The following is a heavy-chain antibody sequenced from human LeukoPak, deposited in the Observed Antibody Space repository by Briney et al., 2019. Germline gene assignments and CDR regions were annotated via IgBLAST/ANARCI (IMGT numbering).Heavy chain of an antibody. Sequence: GGSLRLSCAASGFTFSYYAMHWVRQAPGKGLEWVAVLSYDGTNKFYADSVRGRFTISRDNSRNTLYLQMNSLRAEDTAVYYCARDPDKSGDDPVDYWGQGTLVIVSS. CDR1: GFTFSYYA. D-gene: IGHD5-12*01. CDR2: LSYDGTNK. CDR3: ARDPDKSGDDPVDY. J-gene: IGHJ4*02. V-gene: IGHV3-30*04.